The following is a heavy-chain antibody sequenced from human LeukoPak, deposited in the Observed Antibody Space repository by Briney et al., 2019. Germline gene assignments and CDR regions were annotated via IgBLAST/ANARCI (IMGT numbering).Heavy chain of an antibody. Sequence: GGSLRLSCAASGFTFSSYDMHRVRQATGKGLEWVSAIGTAGDTYYPGSVKGRFTISRENAKNSLYLQMNSLRAGDTAVYYCARGRKQWPAGPMDVWGKGTTVTVSS. J-gene: IGHJ6*03. CDR2: IGTAGDT. CDR1: GFTFSSYD. V-gene: IGHV3-13*01. CDR3: ARGRKQWPAGPMDV. D-gene: IGHD6-19*01.